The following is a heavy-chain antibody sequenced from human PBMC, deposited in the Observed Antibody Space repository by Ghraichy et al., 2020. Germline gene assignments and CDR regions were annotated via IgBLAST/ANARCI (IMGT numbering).Heavy chain of an antibody. D-gene: IGHD4/OR15-4a*01. V-gene: IGHV3-23*01. CDR3: AKGGRLFYYYGMDV. CDR2: ISGSGGST. CDR1: GFTFSSYA. J-gene: IGHJ6*02. Sequence: GGSLRLSCAASGFTFSSYAMSWVRQAPGKGLEWVSAISGSGGSTYYADSVKGRFTISRDNSKNTLYLQMNSLRAEDTAVYYCAKGGRLFYYYGMDVWGQGTTVTVSS.